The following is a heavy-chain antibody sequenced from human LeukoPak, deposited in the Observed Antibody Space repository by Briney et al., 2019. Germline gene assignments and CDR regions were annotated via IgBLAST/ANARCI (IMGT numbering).Heavy chain of an antibody. CDR3: ARHGSHYYFDY. Sequence: SETLSLTCTVSGGSISSYYWSWIRQPPGKGLEWIGYIYYSGSTNYNPSLKSRVTISVDTSKNQFSLKLSSVTAADTAVYYCARHGSHYYFDYWGQGTLVIVSS. J-gene: IGHJ4*02. D-gene: IGHD1-26*01. CDR1: GGSISSYY. V-gene: IGHV4-59*08. CDR2: IYYSGST.